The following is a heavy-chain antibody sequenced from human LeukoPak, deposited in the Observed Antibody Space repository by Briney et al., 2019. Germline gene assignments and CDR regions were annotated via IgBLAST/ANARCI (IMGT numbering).Heavy chain of an antibody. Sequence: SETLSLTCAVYGGSFSGYYWSWIRQPPGKGLEWIGEINHSGSTNYDPSLKSRVTISVDTSKNQFSLKLSSVTAADTAVYYCARGSGWYNYWGQGTLVTVSS. V-gene: IGHV4-34*01. CDR2: INHSGST. J-gene: IGHJ4*02. D-gene: IGHD6-19*01. CDR3: ARGSGWYNY. CDR1: GGSFSGYY.